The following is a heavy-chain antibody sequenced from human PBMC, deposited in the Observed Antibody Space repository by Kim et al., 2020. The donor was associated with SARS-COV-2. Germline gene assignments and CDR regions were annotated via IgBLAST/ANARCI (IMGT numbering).Heavy chain of an antibody. V-gene: IGHV4-4*02. CDR1: GVSITRHNW. D-gene: IGHD6-13*01. CDR2: VFYTGSA. CDR3: ARNEAGAYYFDY. Sequence: SETLSLTCAVSGVSITRHNWSWVRQTPGNVLEWIGEVFYTGSANYNPSLKSRVNMSVDTSKKQVSLRLTSVTAADTALYYCARNEAGAYYFDYWGQGTL. J-gene: IGHJ4*02.